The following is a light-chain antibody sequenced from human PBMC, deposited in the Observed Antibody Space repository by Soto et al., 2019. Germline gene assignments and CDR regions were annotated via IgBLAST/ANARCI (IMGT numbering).Light chain of an antibody. CDR2: GAS. CDR3: QQYNNWPQT. V-gene: IGKV3-15*01. Sequence: IGMTQSPATLSVSPGERATLSCMASQSVSSNLAWYQQKPGQAPRLLIYGASTRATGIPARFSGSGSGTEFTLTISSLQSEDFAVYYCQQYNNWPQTFGQGTKVDIK. CDR1: QSVSSN. J-gene: IGKJ1*01.